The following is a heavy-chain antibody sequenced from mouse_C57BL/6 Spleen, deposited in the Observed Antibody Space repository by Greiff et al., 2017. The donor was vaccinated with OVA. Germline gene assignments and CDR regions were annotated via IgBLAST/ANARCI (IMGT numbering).Heavy chain of an antibody. CDR3: ARGGGYFDV. CDR1: GFTFSSYA. CDR2: ISDGGSYT. J-gene: IGHJ1*03. Sequence: EVQVVESGGGLVKPGGSLKLSCAASGFTFSSYAMSWVRQTPEKRLEWVATISDGGSYTYYPDNVKGRFTITRDNAKNNLYLQMRHLKSDDTAMYYCARGGGYFDVWGTGTTVTVSS. V-gene: IGHV5-4*01.